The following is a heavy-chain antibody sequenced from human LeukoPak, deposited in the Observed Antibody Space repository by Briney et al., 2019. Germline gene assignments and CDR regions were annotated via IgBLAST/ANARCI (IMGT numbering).Heavy chain of an antibody. V-gene: IGHV3-15*01. D-gene: IGHD2-21*02. J-gene: IGHJ4*02. CDR3: TTLTSVNVK. Sequence: PGGSLRLSCTASGFILSNAWMTWVRQAPGKGRECVGRIKIKTDGETTDYAAPVKGRFTISRDDSKNTLYLQMNSLKTEDTALYYRTTLTSVNVKWGQGTLVTVSS. CDR2: IKIKTDGETT. CDR1: GFILSNAW.